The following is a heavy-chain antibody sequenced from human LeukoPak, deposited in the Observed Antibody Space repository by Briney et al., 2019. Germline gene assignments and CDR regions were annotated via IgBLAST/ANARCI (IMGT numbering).Heavy chain of an antibody. CDR3: ARASGSYRY. J-gene: IGHJ4*02. Sequence: GSLRLSCAASGFTFSSYSMNWIRQPPGKGLEWIGEINHSGSTNYNPSLKSRVTISVDTSKNQFSLKLSSVTAADTAVYYCARASGSYRYWGQGTLVTVSS. CDR2: INHSGST. CDR1: GFTFSSYS. V-gene: IGHV4-34*01. D-gene: IGHD1-26*01.